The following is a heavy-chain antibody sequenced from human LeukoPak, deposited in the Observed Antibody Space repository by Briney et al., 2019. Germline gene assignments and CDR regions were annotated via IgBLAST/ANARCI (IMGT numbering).Heavy chain of an antibody. V-gene: IGHV1-2*02. CDR1: GYTFNDYY. D-gene: IGHD3-3*01. Sequence: ASVKVSCKASGYTFNDYYIHWVRQAPGQGLEWMGWINPHSGGTYYAQKFQGRVTITMDRSISTAYMELSRLRSDDTAVYYCARAGGIYYDFWSAHWGQGTLVTVSS. CDR3: ARAGGIYYDFWSAH. J-gene: IGHJ4*02. CDR2: INPHSGGT.